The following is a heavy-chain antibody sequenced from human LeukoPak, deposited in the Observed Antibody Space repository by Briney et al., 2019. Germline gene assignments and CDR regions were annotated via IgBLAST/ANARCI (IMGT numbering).Heavy chain of an antibody. CDR3: TRANDFWSGYEVDY. CDR1: GGTFSSYA. V-gene: IGHV1-69*05. J-gene: IGHJ4*02. CDR2: IIPIFGTA. D-gene: IGHD3-3*01. Sequence: GSSVKVSCKASGGTFSSYAISWVRQAPGQGLEWMGRIIPIFGTANYAQKFQGRVTITTDESTSTAYMELSSLRSEDTAVYYCTRANDFWSGYEVDYWGQGTLVTVSS.